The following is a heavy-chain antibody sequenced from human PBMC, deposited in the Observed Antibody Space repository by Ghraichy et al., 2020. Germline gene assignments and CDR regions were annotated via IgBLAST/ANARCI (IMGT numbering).Heavy chain of an antibody. D-gene: IGHD5-24*01. J-gene: IGHJ3*02. CDR1: GFPFSSYA. V-gene: IGHV3-30-3*01. CDR2: IPYDENNE. Sequence: GGSLRLSCAASGFPFSSYAMHWVRQAPGKGLEWVAVIPYDENNENYADSVKGRFTISRDNSKNTLYLHMTSLRPEDTAVYHCARVQERWLQVGDDALDIWGQGTMVTVSS. CDR3: ARVQERWLQVGDDALDI.